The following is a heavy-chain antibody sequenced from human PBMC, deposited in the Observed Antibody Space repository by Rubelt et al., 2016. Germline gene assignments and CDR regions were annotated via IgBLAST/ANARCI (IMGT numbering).Heavy chain of an antibody. CDR3: ARFAIGGHSSGYLFDY. CDR1: GYTFTSYG. Sequence: QVQLVQSGAEVKKPGASVKVSCKASGYTFTSYGISWVRQAPGQGLEWMGRISAYNGNTNYAQNVQGMVTMTRDTSISTAYMELSRPRSDDTAVYYCARFAIGGHSSGYLFDYWGQGTLVTVSS. J-gene: IGHJ4*02. D-gene: IGHD3-22*01. V-gene: IGHV1-18*01. CDR2: ISAYNGNT.